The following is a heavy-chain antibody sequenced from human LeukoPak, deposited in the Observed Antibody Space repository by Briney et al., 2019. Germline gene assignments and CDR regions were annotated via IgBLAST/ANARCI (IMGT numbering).Heavy chain of an antibody. V-gene: IGHV5-51*01. CDR2: IYPGDSGT. D-gene: IGHD5-24*01. CDR1: GYSFTTYW. Sequence: GESLKISCQASGYSFTTYWIGWVRQMPGKGLEWMGIIYPGDSGTSYSPSFQGQVTISADKSISTAYLQWTSLKASDTAMYYCARNRDGDYWGQGTLVTVSS. CDR3: ARNRDGDY. J-gene: IGHJ4*02.